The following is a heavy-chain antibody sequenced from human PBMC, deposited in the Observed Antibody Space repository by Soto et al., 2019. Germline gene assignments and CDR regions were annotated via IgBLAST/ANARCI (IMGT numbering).Heavy chain of an antibody. V-gene: IGHV5-51*01. CDR1: GYSFTSYW. Sequence: PGESLKISWKGAGYSFTSYWIGWVRQMPGKGLEWRGIIYPGDSDTRYSPSFQGQVTISADKSISTAYLQWSSLKASDTAMYYCASSARNSPYYYDSSGSAFDIWGQGTMVTVSS. D-gene: IGHD3-22*01. J-gene: IGHJ3*02. CDR2: IYPGDSDT. CDR3: ASSARNSPYYYDSSGSAFDI.